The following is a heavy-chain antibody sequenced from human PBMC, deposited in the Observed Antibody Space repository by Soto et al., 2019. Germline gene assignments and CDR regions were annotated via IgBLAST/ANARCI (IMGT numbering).Heavy chain of an antibody. CDR2: IYYSGST. J-gene: IGHJ4*02. CDR1: GGSISSYY. CDR3: ARVNRNDALLKRYYFDY. V-gene: IGHV4-59*01. D-gene: IGHD1-20*01. Sequence: PSETLSFTCTVSGGSISSYYWSWIRQPPGKGLEWIGYIYYSGSTNYNPSLKSRVTISVDTSKNQFSLKLSSVTAADTAVYYCARVNRNDALLKRYYFDYWGQGTLVTVSS.